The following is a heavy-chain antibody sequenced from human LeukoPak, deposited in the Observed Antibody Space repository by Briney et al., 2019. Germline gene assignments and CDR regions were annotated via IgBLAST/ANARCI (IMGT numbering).Heavy chain of an antibody. J-gene: IGHJ4*02. CDR2: ISAYNGNT. CDR3: ARAGSYYGSGDYFDY. D-gene: IGHD3-10*01. V-gene: IGHV1-18*01. Sequence: ASVKVSCKASGYTFTSYGISWVRQAPGQGLEWMGWISAYNGNTNYAQKLQGRVTMTTDTSTSTAYMELRSLRSDDTAVYYCARAGSYYGSGDYFDYWGQGTLVTVSS. CDR1: GYTFTSYG.